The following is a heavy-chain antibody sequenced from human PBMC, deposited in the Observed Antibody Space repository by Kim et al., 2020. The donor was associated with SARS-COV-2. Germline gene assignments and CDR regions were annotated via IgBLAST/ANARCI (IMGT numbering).Heavy chain of an antibody. CDR3: ARHFGSIKYYYDSSGYYARAFDI. CDR2: IYYSGST. J-gene: IGHJ3*02. V-gene: IGHV4-39*01. Sequence: SETLSLTCTVSGGSISSSSYYWGWIRQPPGKGLEWIGSIYYSGSTYYNPSLKSRVTISVDTSKNQFSLKLSSVTAADTAVYYCARHFGSIKYYYDSSGYYARAFDIWAKGQWSPSLQ. CDR1: GGSISSSSYY. D-gene: IGHD3-22*01.